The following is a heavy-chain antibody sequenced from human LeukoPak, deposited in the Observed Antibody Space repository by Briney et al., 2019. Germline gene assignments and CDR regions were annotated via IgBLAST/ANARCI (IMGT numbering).Heavy chain of an antibody. CDR3: AKGRDGYNADFDY. CDR1: GFTFSSYA. J-gene: IGHJ4*02. V-gene: IGHV3-23*01. Sequence: GGSLRLSCAASGFTFSSYAMSWVRQAPGKGLEWVSGISGSGGSTYYAASVKGRFTISRDNSKNTLYLQMNSLRAEDTAVYYCAKGRDGYNADFDYWGQGTLVTVSS. CDR2: ISGSGGST. D-gene: IGHD5-24*01.